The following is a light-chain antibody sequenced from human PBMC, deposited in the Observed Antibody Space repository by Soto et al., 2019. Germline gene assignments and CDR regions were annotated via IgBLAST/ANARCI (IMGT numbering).Light chain of an antibody. J-gene: IGKJ5*01. V-gene: IGKV3-15*01. CDR1: QSVSSY. Sequence: EIVLTQSKAPLSLSPGERSTLSCMASQSVSSYLAWYQQKPGQAPRLLIFGASTRATGVPARFSGSGSGTEFTLTISSLQSEDFAVYYCQQYNSGPLLTFGQGTRLEIK. CDR2: GAS. CDR3: QQYNSGPLLT.